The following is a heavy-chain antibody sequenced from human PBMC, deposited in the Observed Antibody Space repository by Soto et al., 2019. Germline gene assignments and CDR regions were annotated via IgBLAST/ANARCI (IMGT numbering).Heavy chain of an antibody. J-gene: IGHJ5*02. CDR3: ARVWSSSSES. V-gene: IGHV3-30-3*01. CDR1: GFTFSSYA. CDR2: ISYDGSNK. Sequence: QVQLVESGGGVVQPGRSLRLSCAASGFTFSSYAMHWVRQAPGKGLEWVAVISYDGSNKYYADSVKGRFTISRDNSKNTLYLQMNSLRAEDTAVDYCARVWSSSSESWGQGTLVTVSS. D-gene: IGHD6-6*01.